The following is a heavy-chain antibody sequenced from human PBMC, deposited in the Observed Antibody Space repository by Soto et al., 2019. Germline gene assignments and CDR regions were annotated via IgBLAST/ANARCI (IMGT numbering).Heavy chain of an antibody. J-gene: IGHJ2*01. Sequence: QVQLVQSGAGVKKPGASGKVSCKASGYTFTSYAMHWVRQAPGQRLEWMGWINAGNGNTKYSQKFQGRVTITRDTCASTAYMELSSLRSEDTAVYYCARDGPTTETTRPYWYFDLWGRGTLVTVSS. V-gene: IGHV1-3*01. CDR2: INAGNGNT. CDR1: GYTFTSYA. D-gene: IGHD4-17*01. CDR3: ARDGPTTETTRPYWYFDL.